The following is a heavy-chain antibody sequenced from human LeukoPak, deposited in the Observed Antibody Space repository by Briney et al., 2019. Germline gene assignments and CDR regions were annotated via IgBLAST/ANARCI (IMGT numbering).Heavy chain of an antibody. V-gene: IGHV3-74*01. CDR1: GFIFSNYA. CDR2: INSDGSST. J-gene: IGHJ4*02. D-gene: IGHD6-6*01. CDR3: ARDGTYSSSSFDY. Sequence: GGSLRLSCKASGFIFSNYAMSWVRQAPGKGLVWVSRINSDGSSTSYADSVKGRFTISRDNAKNTLYLQMNSLRAEDTAVYYCARDGTYSSSSFDYWGQGTLVTVSS.